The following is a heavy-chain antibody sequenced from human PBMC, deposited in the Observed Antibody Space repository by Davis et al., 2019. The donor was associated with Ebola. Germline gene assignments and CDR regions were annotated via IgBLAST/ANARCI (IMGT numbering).Heavy chain of an antibody. CDR1: GFTFSSYS. CDR2: FSGDHDTT. Sequence: PGGSLRLSCAASGFTFSSYSMTWVRQVPGKGLEWVSTFSGDHDTTYYAGSVKGRFTISRDNSKNTLDLHMNTLRAEDTALYYCAKGTLGHCTGIRCYYFDYWGQGTLVTVSS. V-gene: IGHV3-23*01. J-gene: IGHJ4*02. D-gene: IGHD2-8*02. CDR3: AKGTLGHCTGIRCYYFDY.